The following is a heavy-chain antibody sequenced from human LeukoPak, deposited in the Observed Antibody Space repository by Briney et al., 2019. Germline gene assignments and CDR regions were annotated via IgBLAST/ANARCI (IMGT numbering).Heavy chain of an antibody. CDR3: VRDPSNSGNWFDL. V-gene: IGHV3-74*01. J-gene: IGHJ5*02. Sequence: GGSLRLSCAASGFNLRDYWMHWVRQAPGEGLVGVSRLGTDGTYTNYAGSVRGRFTISRDNAKNTLYLQMDSLRAEDTAFYYCVRDPSNSGNWFDLWGQGTLVTVSS. D-gene: IGHD4-11*01. CDR2: LGTDGTYT. CDR1: GFNLRDYW.